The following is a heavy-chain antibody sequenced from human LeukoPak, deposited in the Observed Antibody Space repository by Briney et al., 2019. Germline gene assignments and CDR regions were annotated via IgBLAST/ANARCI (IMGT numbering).Heavy chain of an antibody. Sequence: GSLRLSCAASGFMFSSNWMSWIRQPPGKGLEWIAYICYSATTNYNPSLQGRVTISGDTSKNQFSLKLNSVTAADTAVYYCASPRGGAFDIWGQGTMVTVSS. J-gene: IGHJ3*02. CDR2: ICYSATT. CDR1: GFMFSSNW. D-gene: IGHD3-10*01. V-gene: IGHV4-59*01. CDR3: ASPRGGAFDI.